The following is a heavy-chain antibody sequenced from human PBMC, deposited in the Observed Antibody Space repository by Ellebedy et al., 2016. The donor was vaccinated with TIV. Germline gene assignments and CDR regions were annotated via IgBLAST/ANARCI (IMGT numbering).Heavy chain of an antibody. D-gene: IGHD3-22*01. CDR1: GFTVNSYF. CDR3: ARDPGGGGNYSENWFDP. V-gene: IGHV3-66*01. J-gene: IGHJ5*02. CDR2: IYKDGGT. Sequence: GESLKISCAASGFTVNSYFMSWVRQAPGKGLEWGSIIYKDGGTNYTDSALGRFTISRDNSETTLYLQMESLRAEDTAVYYCARDPGGGGNYSENWFDPWGQGTLVTVSS.